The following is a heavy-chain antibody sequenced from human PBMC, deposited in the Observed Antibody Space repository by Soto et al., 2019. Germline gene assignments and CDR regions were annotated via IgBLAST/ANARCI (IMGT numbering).Heavy chain of an antibody. J-gene: IGHJ4*02. CDR3: TNNFV. CDR1: GFAFNDSA. CDR2: VRSKTNNYAT. Sequence: DVQVVQSGGGLVQPGGSLKLSCAASGFAFNDSAMHWVRQASGKGLEWVARVRSKTNNYATEYPVSVRGRFTVSRDDSMGTTYLQMNSLKTEDTAMYYCTNNFVWGQGVLVTVSS. D-gene: IGHD2-15*01. V-gene: IGHV3-73*01.